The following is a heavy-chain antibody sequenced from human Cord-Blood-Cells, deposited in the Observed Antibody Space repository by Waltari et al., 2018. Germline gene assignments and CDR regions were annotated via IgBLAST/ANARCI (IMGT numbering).Heavy chain of an antibody. CDR2: ISAYNGNK. CDR3: ARVNVGGAELGYCSSTSCYFLPAGAWFDP. J-gene: IGHJ5*02. D-gene: IGHD2-2*01. CDR1: GYTFTSYG. V-gene: IGHV1-18*04. Sequence: QVQLVQSGAEVKKPGASVKVSCTASGYTFTSYGISWVRQAPGQGLEWMGWISAYNGNKNYAQKPQGRGTMTTEPATSTAYMELRSLRSDDTAVYYCARVNVGGAELGYCSSTSCYFLPAGAWFDPWGQGTLVTVSS.